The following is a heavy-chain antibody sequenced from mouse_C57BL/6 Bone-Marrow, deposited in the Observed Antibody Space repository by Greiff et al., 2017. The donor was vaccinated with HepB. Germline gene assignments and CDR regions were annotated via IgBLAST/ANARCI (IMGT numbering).Heavy chain of an antibody. V-gene: IGHV1-62-3*01. CDR3: ARCCLLPSYYAMDY. CDR1: GYTFTSYW. Sequence: QVHVKQPGAELVKPGASVKLSCKASGYTFTSYWMHWVKQRPGRGLEWIGRIDPNSGGTKYNEKFKSKATLTVNKPSSTAYMQLSSLTSEDSAVYYCARCCLLPSYYAMDYWGQGTSVTVSS. D-gene: IGHD2-10*01. CDR2: IDPNSGGT. J-gene: IGHJ4*01.